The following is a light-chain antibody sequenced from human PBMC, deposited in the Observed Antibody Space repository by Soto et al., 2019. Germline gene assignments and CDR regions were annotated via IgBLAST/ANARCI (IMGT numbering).Light chain of an antibody. CDR2: GTS. J-gene: IGKJ1*01. CDR1: QSVTSSY. Sequence: VLTLSPDTLSLSPGERATHSCRASQSVTSSYTAWYQQKPGQAPRPLRQGTSTRAAGVPDRFSGRGAGTTFTLTISRLEAEDFAVYYCQQYGSAPPTFGLGTKVDIK. V-gene: IGKV3-20*01. CDR3: QQYGSAPPT.